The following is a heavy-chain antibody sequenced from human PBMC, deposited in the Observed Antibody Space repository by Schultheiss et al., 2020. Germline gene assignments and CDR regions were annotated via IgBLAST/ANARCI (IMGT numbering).Heavy chain of an antibody. D-gene: IGHD2-15*01. J-gene: IGHJ4*02. CDR2: IYWDDDK. CDR3: AHSVPGRGYDY. V-gene: IGHV2-5*08. CDR1: GFSLSTSGMC. Sequence: QTLSLTCTFSGFSLSTSGMCVSWIRQPPGKALEWLALIYWDDDKHYSPSLKSRLTITKDTSKNQVVFTMTNMDPVDTATYYCAHSVPGRGYDYWGQGTLVTVSS.